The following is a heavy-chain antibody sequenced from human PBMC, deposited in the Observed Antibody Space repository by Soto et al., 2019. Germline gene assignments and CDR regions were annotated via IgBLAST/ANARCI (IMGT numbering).Heavy chain of an antibody. CDR2: IYYSGST. CDR1: GGSISSYY. D-gene: IGHD6-6*01. Sequence: QVQLQESGPGLVKPSETLSLTCTVSGGSISSYYWSWIRQPPGKGLEWIGYIYYSGSTNYNPSLRSRETISVDTSQNQFSLKLSSVTAADTAVYYCAREAKLSSSSRGDAFDIWGQGTMVTVSS. J-gene: IGHJ3*02. CDR3: AREAKLSSSSRGDAFDI. V-gene: IGHV4-59*01.